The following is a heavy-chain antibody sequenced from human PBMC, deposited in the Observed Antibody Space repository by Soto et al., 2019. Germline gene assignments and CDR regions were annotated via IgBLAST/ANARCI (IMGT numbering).Heavy chain of an antibody. Sequence: SETLSLTCTVSGGSVSSGSYYWSWIRQPPGKGLEWIGYIYYSGSTNYNPSLKSRITISVDTSKNQFSLKLSSVTAADTAVYYCARGRVGYSYVYDAFDIWGQGTMVTVSS. D-gene: IGHD5-18*01. J-gene: IGHJ3*02. CDR2: IYYSGST. V-gene: IGHV4-61*01. CDR1: GGSVSSGSYY. CDR3: ARGRVGYSYVYDAFDI.